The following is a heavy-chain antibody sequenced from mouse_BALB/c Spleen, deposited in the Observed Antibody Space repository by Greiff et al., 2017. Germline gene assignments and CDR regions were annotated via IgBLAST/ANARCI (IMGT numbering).Heavy chain of an antibody. V-gene: IGHV1-37*01. CDR1: GYSFTGYF. J-gene: IGHJ3*01. CDR2: INPYNGDT. CDR3: GRGEIYYGFSFAY. Sequence: EVKLMESGPELVKPGASVKISCKASGYSFTGYFMNWVKQSHGKSLEWIGRINPYNGDTFYNQKFKGKATLTVDKSSSTAHMELLSLTSEDSAVYYCGRGEIYYGFSFAYWGQGTLVTVSA. D-gene: IGHD2-2*01.